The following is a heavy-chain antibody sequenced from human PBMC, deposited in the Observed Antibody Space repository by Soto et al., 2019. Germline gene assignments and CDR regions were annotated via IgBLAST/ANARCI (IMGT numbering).Heavy chain of an antibody. CDR3: ARVAVAGTMVDY. D-gene: IGHD6-19*01. CDR1: GGSISSSKW. Sequence: QVQLQESGPGLVKPSGTLSLTCAVSGGSISSSKWWSWVRQPPGKGLEWSGEIYHSGSTNYNPPLKSRVTISVDKSKNQCSRKLSSVTAADTAVYYCARVAVAGTMVDYWGQGTLVTVSS. CDR2: IYHSGST. J-gene: IGHJ4*02. V-gene: IGHV4-4*02.